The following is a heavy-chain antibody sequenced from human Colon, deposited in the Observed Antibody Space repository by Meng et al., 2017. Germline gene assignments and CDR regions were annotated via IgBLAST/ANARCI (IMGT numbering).Heavy chain of an antibody. J-gene: IGHJ5*02. V-gene: IGHV4-4*02. CDR1: GDSIRSSNW. Sequence: GPIHASRTGLVQPSGTLSLTCAVSGDSIRSSNWWGLVRQPPGRGLEWIGEIYHSGSTNYNPSLKNRVSMTVDKSNNEFSLTLSSVTAADTAVYYCARDHHLRGNFDDYWFDPWGQGILVTVSS. D-gene: IGHD4-17*01. CDR2: IYHSGST. CDR3: ARDHHLRGNFDDYWFDP.